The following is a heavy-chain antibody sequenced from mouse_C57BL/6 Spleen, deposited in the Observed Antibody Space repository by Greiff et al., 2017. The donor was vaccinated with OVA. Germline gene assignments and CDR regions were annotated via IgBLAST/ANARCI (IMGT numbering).Heavy chain of an antibody. CDR2: INYDGSST. D-gene: IGHD1-1*01. Sequence: EVMLVESEGGLVQPGSSMKLSCTASGFTFSDYYMAWVRQVPEKGLEWVANINYDGSSTYYLDSLKSRFIISRGNAKNILYLQMSSLKSEDTATYYCARAHYYGSSYDYFDYWGQGTTLTVAS. J-gene: IGHJ2*01. V-gene: IGHV5-16*01. CDR3: ARAHYYGSSYDYFDY. CDR1: GFTFSDYY.